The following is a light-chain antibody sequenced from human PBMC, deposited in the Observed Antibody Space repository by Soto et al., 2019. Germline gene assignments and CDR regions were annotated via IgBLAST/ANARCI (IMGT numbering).Light chain of an antibody. V-gene: IGLV1-44*01. CDR1: TSNIGSNS. CDR3: AAWDDTLNGHLV. Sequence: QPVLTQPPSASGTPGQRVTLSCSGSTSNIGSNSVNWYQQLPGTAPKLLIYTNNQRPSGVPDRFSGSKSGTSASLAISGLQSEDEAEYYCAAWDDTLNGHLVFGGGTKLTVL. J-gene: IGLJ2*01. CDR2: TNN.